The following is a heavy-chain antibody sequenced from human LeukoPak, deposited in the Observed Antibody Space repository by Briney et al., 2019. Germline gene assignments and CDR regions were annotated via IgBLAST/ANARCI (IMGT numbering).Heavy chain of an antibody. V-gene: IGHV5-51*01. J-gene: IGHJ3*02. CDR1: GYSFTSYW. D-gene: IGHD3-10*01. CDR3: ARDSRTLGRDWLAFDI. Sequence: GESLKISCKGSGYSFTSYWIGWVRQMPGKGREWMGIIYPGDSDTRYSPSFQGQVTISADKSISTAYLQWSSLKASDTAVYYCARDSRTLGRDWLAFDIWGQGTMVTVSS. CDR2: IYPGDSDT.